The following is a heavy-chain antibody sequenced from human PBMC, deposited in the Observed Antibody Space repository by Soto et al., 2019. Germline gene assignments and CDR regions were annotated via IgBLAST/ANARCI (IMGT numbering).Heavy chain of an antibody. CDR3: ASSSITIFGVVTTLSL. CDR1: GFTFSDHY. J-gene: IGHJ6*02. Sequence: GGSLRLSCAASGFTFSDHYMDWVRQAPGKGLEWVGRTRNKANSYTTEYAASVKGRFTISRDASKNSLYLQMNSLKTEDTAVYYCASSSITIFGVVTTLSLWGQGTTVTVSS. CDR2: TRNKANSYTT. D-gene: IGHD3-3*01. V-gene: IGHV3-72*01.